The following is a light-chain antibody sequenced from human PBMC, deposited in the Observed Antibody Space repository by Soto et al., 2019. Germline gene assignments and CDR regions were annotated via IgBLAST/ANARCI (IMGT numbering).Light chain of an antibody. CDR3: AAWDDSLNGLV. CDR1: SSNIGSNT. CDR2: SNN. J-gene: IGLJ1*01. Sequence: QPVLTQPPSASGTPGQRVTISCSGSSSNIGSNTVNWYQQLPGTAPKLLIYSNNQRSSGVPDRFSGSKSGTSASLAISGLQSEDEADYYCAAWDDSLNGLVFGTGTKLTVL. V-gene: IGLV1-44*01.